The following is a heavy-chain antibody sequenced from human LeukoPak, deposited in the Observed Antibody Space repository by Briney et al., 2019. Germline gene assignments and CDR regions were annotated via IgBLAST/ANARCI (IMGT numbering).Heavy chain of an antibody. V-gene: IGHV3-33*08. CDR1: GFTLSSYW. D-gene: IGHD3-16*01. CDR3: ARAVGPFDY. CDR2: IWPDGSYK. J-gene: IGHJ4*02. Sequence: GGSLRLSCAASGFTLSSYWMHWVRQAPGKGLEWVAAIWPDGSYKYYADSVKGRFTISRDNSKNTVYLQMNTLRDEDTAVYYCARAVGPFDYWGQGTLVTVSS.